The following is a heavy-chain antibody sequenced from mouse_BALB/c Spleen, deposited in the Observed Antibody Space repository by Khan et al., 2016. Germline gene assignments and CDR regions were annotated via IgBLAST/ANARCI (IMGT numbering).Heavy chain of an antibody. CDR2: IWSGGST. CDR1: GFSLTTYG. J-gene: IGHJ2*01. CDR3: ARTYDYDGGFDY. D-gene: IGHD2-4*01. V-gene: IGHV2-2*02. Sequence: QVQLKESGPGLVQPSQSLSITCTVSGFSLTTYGVQWVRQSPGKALEWLGVIWSGGSTDYNAPFISRLSISRDTSKCQVFLKMSSLQTKDAAIYYCARTYDYDGGFDYWGQGTILTVSS.